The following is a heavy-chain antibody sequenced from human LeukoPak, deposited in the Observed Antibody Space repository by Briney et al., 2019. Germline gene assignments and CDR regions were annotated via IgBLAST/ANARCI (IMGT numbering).Heavy chain of an antibody. Sequence: ETLSLTCTVSGYSISSGYYWGWIRQPPGKGLEWIGSIYHSGSTYYNPSLKSRVTISVDTSKNQFSLKLSSVTAADTAVYYCARDLGSSTSYDWFDPWGQGTLVTVSS. CDR3: ARDLGSSTSYDWFDP. J-gene: IGHJ5*02. V-gene: IGHV4-38-2*02. CDR2: IYHSGST. CDR1: GYSISSGYY. D-gene: IGHD2-2*01.